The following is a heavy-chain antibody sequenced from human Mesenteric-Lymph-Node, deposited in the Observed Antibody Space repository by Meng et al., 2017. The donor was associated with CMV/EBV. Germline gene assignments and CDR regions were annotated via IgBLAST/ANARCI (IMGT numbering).Heavy chain of an antibody. CDR2: MNPNSGNT. Sequence: ASVKVSCKASGGTFSSYTISWVRQATGQGLEWMGWMNPNSGNTGYAQKFQGRVTITRNTSISTAYMELSSLRSEDTAVYYCARSTPAALLIYYYYYGMDVWGQGTTVTVSS. V-gene: IGHV1-8*03. CDR1: GGTFSSYT. CDR3: ARSTPAALLIYYYYYGMDV. J-gene: IGHJ6*02. D-gene: IGHD2-2*01.